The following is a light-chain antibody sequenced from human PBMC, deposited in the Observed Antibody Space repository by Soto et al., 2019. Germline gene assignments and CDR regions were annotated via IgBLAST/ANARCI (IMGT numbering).Light chain of an antibody. J-gene: IGLJ3*02. CDR1: SSDVGAYNY. V-gene: IGLV2-14*01. CDR2: DLN. CDR3: LSYATGSTWV. Sequence: QSALTQPASVSGSPGQSVTISCTGTSSDVGAYNYVSWYQHHPGKAPKLMIYDLNNRPSGISDRFSVSKSVNTASLTISGLQAADEADYYCLSYATGSTWVFGGGTKLTVL.